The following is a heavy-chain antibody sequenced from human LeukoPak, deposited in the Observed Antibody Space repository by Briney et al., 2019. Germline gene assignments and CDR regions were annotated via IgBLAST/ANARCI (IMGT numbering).Heavy chain of an antibody. CDR1: GFTFSSYA. Sequence: PGGSLRLSCAASGFTFSSYAMHWVRQAPGKGLEWVAVISYDGSNKYYADSVKGRFTISRDNANNSLYLQMSSLRAEDTAVYYCVREVEWYDYWGQGTLVTVSS. CDR2: ISYDGSNK. D-gene: IGHD3-3*01. CDR3: VREVEWYDY. V-gene: IGHV3-30-3*01. J-gene: IGHJ4*02.